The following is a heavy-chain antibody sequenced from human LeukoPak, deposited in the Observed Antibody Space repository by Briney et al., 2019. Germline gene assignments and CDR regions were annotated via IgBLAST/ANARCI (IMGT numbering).Heavy chain of an antibody. CDR2: INPNSGGT. CDR3: ARPQNQYSSSWYFFDY. CDR1: GGTFSSYA. D-gene: IGHD6-13*01. V-gene: IGHV1-2*02. Sequence: ASVKVSCKASGGTFSSYAISWVRQAPGQGLEWMGWINPNSGGTNYAQKFQGGVTMTRDTSISTAYMELSRLRSDDTAVYYCARPQNQYSSSWYFFDYWGQGTLVTVSS. J-gene: IGHJ4*02.